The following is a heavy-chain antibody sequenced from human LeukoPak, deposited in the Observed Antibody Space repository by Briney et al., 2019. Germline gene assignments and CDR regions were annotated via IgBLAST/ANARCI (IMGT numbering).Heavy chain of an antibody. CDR2: FDPEDGET. V-gene: IGHV1-24*01. Sequence: ASVKVSCEVSGYTLTELSMHWVRQAPGKGLEWMGGFDPEDGETIYAQKFQGRVTMTEDTSTDTAYMELSSLRSEDTAVYYCATPAAGTGGGSAFDIWGQGTMVTVSS. D-gene: IGHD6-19*01. CDR1: GYTLTELS. J-gene: IGHJ3*02. CDR3: ATPAAGTGGGSAFDI.